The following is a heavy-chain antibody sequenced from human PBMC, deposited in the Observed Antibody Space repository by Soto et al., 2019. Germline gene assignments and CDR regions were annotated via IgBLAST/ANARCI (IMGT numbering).Heavy chain of an antibody. D-gene: IGHD3-3*01. Sequence: EVQLLESGGGLVQPGGSLRLSCAASGFTFSSYAMSWVRQAPGKGLEWVSAISGSGGSTYYADSVKGRFTISRDNSKNTLYLQMNSLRAQDTAVCYCAKAYYDFWSGSYYYGMDVWGQGTTVTVSS. V-gene: IGHV3-23*01. CDR3: AKAYYDFWSGSYYYGMDV. CDR1: GFTFSSYA. J-gene: IGHJ6*02. CDR2: ISGSGGST.